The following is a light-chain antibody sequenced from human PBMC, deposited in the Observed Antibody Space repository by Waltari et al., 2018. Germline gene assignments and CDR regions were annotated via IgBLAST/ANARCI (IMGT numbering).Light chain of an antibody. J-gene: IGKJ1*01. CDR2: GAS. Sequence: LTQSPGTLSLSPGESAPLSCSASQSISRYLAWYQQKPGQAPRLLIYGASTRATGIPDRFSGSGSGTDFSLTISGLEPEDSAVYYCQHHFRLPATFGQGTKVEIK. V-gene: IGKV3-20*01. CDR3: QHHFRLPAT. CDR1: QSISRY.